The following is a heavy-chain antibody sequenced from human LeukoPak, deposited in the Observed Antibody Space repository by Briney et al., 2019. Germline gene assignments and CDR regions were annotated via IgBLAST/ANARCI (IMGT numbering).Heavy chain of an antibody. V-gene: IGHV3-48*01. CDR1: GFTFSSYS. D-gene: IGHD4-23*01. CDR2: ISSSSSTI. Sequence: GGSLRLSCAASGFTFSSYSMNWVRQAPGKGLEWVSYISSSSSTIYYADSVKGRFTISRDNAKNSLYLQMNSLRAEDTAVYYCAKDIGRTVVKSGFDYWGQGTLVTVSS. CDR3: AKDIGRTVVKSGFDY. J-gene: IGHJ4*02.